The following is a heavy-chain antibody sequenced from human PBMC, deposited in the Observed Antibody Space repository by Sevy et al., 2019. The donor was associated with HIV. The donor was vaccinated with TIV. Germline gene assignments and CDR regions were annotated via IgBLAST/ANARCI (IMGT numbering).Heavy chain of an antibody. CDR1: GYTFTGYY. Sequence: ASVKVSCKASGYTFTGYYMHWVRQAPGQGLEWMGWINPNSGGTNYAQKFQGRVTMTRDTSISTAYMELSRLRSDDTAVYYCARDRPVKSYCSGGSCSDDAFDIWGQGTMVTVSS. CDR3: ARDRPVKSYCSGGSCSDDAFDI. D-gene: IGHD2-15*01. V-gene: IGHV1-2*02. J-gene: IGHJ3*02. CDR2: INPNSGGT.